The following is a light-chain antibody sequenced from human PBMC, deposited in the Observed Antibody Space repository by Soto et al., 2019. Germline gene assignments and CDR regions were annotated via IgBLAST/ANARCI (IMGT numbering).Light chain of an antibody. CDR1: SRDVGAYDF. J-gene: IGLJ1*01. CDR2: EVS. V-gene: IGLV2-11*01. CDR3: CSFAGSFYV. Sequence: QSVLTQPRSVSGSPGQSVAISCTGTSRDVGAYDFVPWYQHHPGKAPKLIISEVSKRPSGVSHRFSGSKSGNTASLTISGLQAEDEADYFCCSFAGSFYVFGTGTKVTVL.